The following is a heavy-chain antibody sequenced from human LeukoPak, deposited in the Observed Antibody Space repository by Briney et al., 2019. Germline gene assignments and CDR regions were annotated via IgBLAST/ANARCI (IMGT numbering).Heavy chain of an antibody. CDR2: INHSGST. CDR1: GGSFSGYY. D-gene: IGHD2-2*01. Sequence: SETLSLTCAVSGGSFSGYYWSWVRQPPGRGVEWIGEINHSGSTNYNPSPKSRGNISVETSKNQFSLKLSSVTAADTAVYYCARGDFNCSSTSCYGSDAFDIWGQGTMVTVSS. CDR3: ARGDFNCSSTSCYGSDAFDI. J-gene: IGHJ3*02. V-gene: IGHV4-34*01.